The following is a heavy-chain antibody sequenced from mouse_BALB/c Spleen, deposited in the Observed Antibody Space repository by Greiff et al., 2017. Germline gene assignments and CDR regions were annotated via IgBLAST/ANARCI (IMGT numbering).Heavy chain of an antibody. V-gene: IGHV1S81*02. CDR1: GYTFTSYY. Sequence: VQLQQSGAELVKPGASVKLSCKASGYTFTSYYMYWVKQRPGQGLEWIGEINPSNGGTNFNEKFKSKATLTVDKSSSTAYMQLSSLTSEDSAVYYCTRKWYYFDYWGQGTTLTVSS. CDR2: INPSNGGT. J-gene: IGHJ2*01. CDR3: TRKWYYFDY. D-gene: IGHD1-3*01.